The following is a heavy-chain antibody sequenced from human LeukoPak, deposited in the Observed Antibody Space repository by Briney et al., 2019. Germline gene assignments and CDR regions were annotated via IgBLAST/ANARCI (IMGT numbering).Heavy chain of an antibody. CDR3: AFTVAGKYYFDY. CDR2: IIPIFGTA. CDR1: GGTFSSYA. V-gene: IGHV1-69*13. J-gene: IGHJ4*02. D-gene: IGHD6-19*01. Sequence: GASVKVSCKASGGTFSSYAISWVRQAPGQGLEWMGGIIPIFGTANYAQKFQGRVTITADESTSTAYLELSSLRSEDTAVYYCAFTVAGKYYFDYWGQGTLVTVSS.